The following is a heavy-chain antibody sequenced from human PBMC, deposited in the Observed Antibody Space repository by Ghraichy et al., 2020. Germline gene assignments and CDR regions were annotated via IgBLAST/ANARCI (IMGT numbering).Heavy chain of an antibody. V-gene: IGHV1-69*13. CDR2: IIPIFGTA. D-gene: IGHD5-18*01. CDR1: GGTFSSYA. Sequence: SVKVSCKASGGTFSSYAISWVRQAPGQGLEWMGGIIPIFGTANYAQKFQGRVTITADESTSTAYMELSSLRSEDTAVYYCATTPGDSYGHFDYWGQGTLVTVSS. CDR3: ATTPGDSYGHFDY. J-gene: IGHJ4*02.